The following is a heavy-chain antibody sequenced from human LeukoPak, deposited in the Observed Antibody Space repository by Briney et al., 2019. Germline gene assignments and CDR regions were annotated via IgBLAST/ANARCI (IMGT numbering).Heavy chain of an antibody. J-gene: IGHJ4*02. CDR3: ARVSGGYSGYDPPDY. CDR2: ISSSGSTI. Sequence: GSLRLSCAASGFTFSSYEMNWVRQAPGKGLEWVSYISSSGSTIYYADSVKGRFTISRDDAKNSLYLQMNSLRAEDTAVYYCARVSGGYSGYDPPDYWGQGTLVTVSS. D-gene: IGHD5-12*01. V-gene: IGHV3-48*03. CDR1: GFTFSSYE.